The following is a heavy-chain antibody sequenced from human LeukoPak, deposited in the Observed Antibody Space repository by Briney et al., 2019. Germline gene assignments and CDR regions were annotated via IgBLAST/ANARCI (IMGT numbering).Heavy chain of an antibody. CDR3: ARRTGSSGWYVLDY. J-gene: IGHJ4*02. Sequence: GESLKISCKGSGYSFTSYWTGWARQMPGKGLGWMGIIYPGDSDTRYSPSFQGQVTISADKSISTAYLQWSSLKASDTAMYYCARRTGSSGWYVLDYWGQGTLVTVSS. CDR2: IYPGDSDT. V-gene: IGHV5-51*01. D-gene: IGHD6-19*01. CDR1: GYSFTSYW.